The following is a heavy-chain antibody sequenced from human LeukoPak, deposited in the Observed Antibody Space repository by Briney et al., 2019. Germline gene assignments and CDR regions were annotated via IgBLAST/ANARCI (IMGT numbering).Heavy chain of an antibody. CDR2: IDPNTGGP. J-gene: IGHJ4*02. CDR3: AKKGRVTGTTVDC. Sequence: ASVKVSCKASGYTFTGYYIHWVRQAPGQGLEWMGWIDPNTGGPVYAQRFQGRVTMTRDTSISTAYMELSRLGSDDTAVYYCAKKGRVTGTTVDCWGQGTLVTVPS. V-gene: IGHV1-2*02. D-gene: IGHD1-1*01. CDR1: GYTFTGYY.